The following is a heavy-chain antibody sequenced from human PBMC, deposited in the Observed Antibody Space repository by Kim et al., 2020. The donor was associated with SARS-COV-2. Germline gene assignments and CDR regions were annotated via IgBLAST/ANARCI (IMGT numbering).Heavy chain of an antibody. Sequence: AYAGSVKGRFTISRDGSKNTAFLQMNSLKTEDTAVYYCTRADSGNYQNDYWGQGTLVTVSS. V-gene: IGHV3-73*01. D-gene: IGHD1-26*01. J-gene: IGHJ4*02. CDR3: TRADSGNYQNDY.